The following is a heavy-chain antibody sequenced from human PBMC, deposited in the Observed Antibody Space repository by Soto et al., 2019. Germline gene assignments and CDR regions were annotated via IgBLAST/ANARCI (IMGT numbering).Heavy chain of an antibody. CDR3: ARDRPYGSGSWGDAFDI. J-gene: IGHJ3*02. CDR1: GFTVSSNY. D-gene: IGHD3-10*01. V-gene: IGHV3-53*01. CDR2: IYSGGST. Sequence: EVQLVESGGGLIQPGGSLRLSCAASGFTVSSNYMSWVRQAPGKGLEWVSVIYSGGSTYYADSVKGRFTISRDNSKNTLYLQMNSLRAEDTAVYYCARDRPYGSGSWGDAFDIWGQGTTVTVSS.